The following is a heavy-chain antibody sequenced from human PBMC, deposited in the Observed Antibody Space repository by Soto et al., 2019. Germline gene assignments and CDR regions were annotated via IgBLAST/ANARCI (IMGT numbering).Heavy chain of an antibody. CDR1: GYSFTSYW. Sequence: PGESLKISCKGSGYSFTSYWIGWVRQMPGKGLEWMGIIYPGDSDTRYSPSFQGQVTISADKSISTAYLQWSSLKASDTAMYYCARRLADSFYYYYVMDVWGQGSSVTVSS. CDR2: IYPGDSDT. V-gene: IGHV5-51*01. CDR3: ARRLADSFYYYYVMDV. D-gene: IGHD3-16*02. J-gene: IGHJ6*02.